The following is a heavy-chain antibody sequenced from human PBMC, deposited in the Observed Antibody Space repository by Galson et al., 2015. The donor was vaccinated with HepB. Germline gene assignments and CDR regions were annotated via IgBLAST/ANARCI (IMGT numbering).Heavy chain of an antibody. CDR2: IRSNPNSGTT. V-gene: IGHV3-49*03. J-gene: IGHJ4*02. CDR3: SRETDWSGTSCYDH. D-gene: IGHD2-2*01. CDR1: GFTFGDYA. Sequence: SLRLSCAVSGFTFGDYAMSWIRQAPGKGLEWVGFIRSNPNSGTTEYAASVKGSFTISRDDTKSIAYLHMNRLNNEDTAVYYCSRETDWSGTSCYDHWGQGTLVTVSS.